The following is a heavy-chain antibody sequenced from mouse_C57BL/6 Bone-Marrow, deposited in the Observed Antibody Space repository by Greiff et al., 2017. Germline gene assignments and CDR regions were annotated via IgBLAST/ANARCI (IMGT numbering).Heavy chain of an antibody. CDR3: SSFDSNYFDF. J-gene: IGHJ2*01. CDR1: GFNIKDDY. Sequence: EVKLMESGAELVRPGASVKLSCTASGFNIKDDYIHWVKQRPEQGLEWIGWIDPEIGDTEYASKFQGKATITSDTSSNTAYLQLSSLTSEDTAVYYCSSFDSNYFDFWGQGTPLTVAS. D-gene: IGHD2-5*01. CDR2: IDPEIGDT. V-gene: IGHV14-4*01.